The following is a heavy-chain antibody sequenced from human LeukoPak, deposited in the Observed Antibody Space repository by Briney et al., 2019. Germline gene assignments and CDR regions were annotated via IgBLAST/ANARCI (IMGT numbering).Heavy chain of an antibody. Sequence: GGSLRLSCAASGFTFSSYSMNWVRQAPGKGLEWVSSISSSSSYIYYADSVKGRFTISRDNAKNSLYLQMNSLRAEDTAVYYCARDGEMATIGDYWGQGTLVTVSS. D-gene: IGHD5-24*01. CDR3: ARDGEMATIGDY. CDR1: GFTFSSYS. J-gene: IGHJ4*02. CDR2: ISSSSSYI. V-gene: IGHV3-21*01.